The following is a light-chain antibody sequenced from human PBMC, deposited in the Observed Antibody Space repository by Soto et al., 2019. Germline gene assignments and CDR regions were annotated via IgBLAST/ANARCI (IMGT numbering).Light chain of an antibody. CDR1: QTISSS. V-gene: IGKV1-5*03. CDR3: QQYDSYSPYT. CDR2: KAS. J-gene: IGKJ2*01. Sequence: DIQMTQFPPTLSASIGDRVTITCRASQTISSSLAWYQQKPGKAPKLLIYKASTLETGVPSRLSGSGSGTEFTLSISSLQPDDFATSYCQQYDSYSPYTFGQGTRLEIK.